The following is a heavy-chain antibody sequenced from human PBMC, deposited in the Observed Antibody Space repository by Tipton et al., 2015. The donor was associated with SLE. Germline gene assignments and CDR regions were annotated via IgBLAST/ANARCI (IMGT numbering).Heavy chain of an antibody. D-gene: IGHD2-2*01. V-gene: IGHV4-59*11. CDR2: IYYTGNT. CDR1: GGSMSYHY. J-gene: IGHJ3*01. Sequence: TLPLTCSVSGGSMSYHYWSWIRQPPGKGLEWIGYIYYTGNTNYNPSLKSRVTMSVDTSKSQFSLKLTFVSAADTAIYYCARMGLCTTTTCNEGAFDVWGQGSMVTVSS. CDR3: ARMGLCTTTTCNEGAFDV.